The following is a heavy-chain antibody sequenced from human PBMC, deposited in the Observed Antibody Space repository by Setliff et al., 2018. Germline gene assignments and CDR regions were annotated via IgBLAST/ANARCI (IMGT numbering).Heavy chain of an antibody. V-gene: IGHV4-4*08. CDR1: GGSISSYY. D-gene: IGHD6-6*01. CDR3: ARMAVRVASRPSSPLEYYYYMDF. J-gene: IGHJ6*03. Sequence: PSETLSLTCTVSGGSISSYYWSWIRQPPGKGLEWIGYVYTSGSTNYNPSLKSRVTISVDTSKSHFSLRLSSVTAADTAVYYCARMAVRVASRPSSPLEYYYYMDFWGKGATVTVSS. CDR2: VYTSGST.